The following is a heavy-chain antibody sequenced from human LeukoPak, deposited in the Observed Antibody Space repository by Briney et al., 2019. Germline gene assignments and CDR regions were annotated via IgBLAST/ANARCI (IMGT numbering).Heavy chain of an antibody. CDR3: ATIDPPRSGYYFDY. D-gene: IGHD3-22*01. J-gene: IGHJ4*02. CDR1: GGSISSYY. V-gene: IGHV4-59*08. Sequence: TSETLSLTCTVSGGSISSYYWSWIRQPPGKGLEWIGYIYYSGSTNYIPSLKSRVTISIDTSKNQFSLKLSSVTAADTAVYYCATIDPPRSGYYFDYWGQGTLVTVSS. CDR2: IYYSGST.